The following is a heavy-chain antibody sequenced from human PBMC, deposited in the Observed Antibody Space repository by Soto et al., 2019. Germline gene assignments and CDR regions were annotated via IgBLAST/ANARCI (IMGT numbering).Heavy chain of an antibody. CDR3: ARVRPSQDXSGGSCYSDHYYYGMDV. V-gene: IGHV4-4*02. CDR2: IYHSGST. Sequence: SETLSLTCAVSGGSISSSNWWSWVRQPPGKGLEWIGEIYHSGSTNYNPSLKSRVTISVDKSKNQFSLKLSSVTAADTAVYYCARVRPSQDXSGGSCYSDHYYYGMDVWGQGTTVTVSS. D-gene: IGHD2-15*01. CDR1: GGSISSSNW. J-gene: IGHJ6*02.